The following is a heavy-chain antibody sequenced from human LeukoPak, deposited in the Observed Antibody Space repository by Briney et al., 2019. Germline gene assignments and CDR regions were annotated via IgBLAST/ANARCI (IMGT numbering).Heavy chain of an antibody. V-gene: IGHV1-46*01. J-gene: IGHJ4*02. Sequence: GASVKVSCKASGYTFTGYYMHWVRQAPGQGLEWMGIINPSGGSTSYAQKFQGRVTMTRDTSTSTVYMELSSLRSEDTAVYYCARAVGTIFGVVVPYYFDYWGQGTLVTVSS. CDR2: INPSGGST. CDR1: GYTFTGYY. D-gene: IGHD3-3*01. CDR3: ARAVGTIFGVVVPYYFDY.